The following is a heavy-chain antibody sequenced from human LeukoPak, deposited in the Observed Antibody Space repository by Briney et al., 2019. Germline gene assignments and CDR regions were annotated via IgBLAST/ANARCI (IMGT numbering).Heavy chain of an antibody. CDR1: GVSIGSYF. V-gene: IGHV4-59*08. CDR3: ARHKSVVISANGIFDH. CDR2: IYYRGNT. D-gene: IGHD2-21*01. J-gene: IGHJ4*02. Sequence: SETLSLTCTVSGVSIGSYFWSWIRQPPGKGLEWIGYIYYRGNTWYNPSLKTRVTISVDTSKNQFSLNLNSVTAADTAVYYCARHKSVVISANGIFDHWGQGTLVSVSS.